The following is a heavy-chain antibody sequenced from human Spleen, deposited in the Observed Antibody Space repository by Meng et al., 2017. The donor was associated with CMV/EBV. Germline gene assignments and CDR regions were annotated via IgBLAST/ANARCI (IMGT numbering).Heavy chain of an antibody. CDR2: INHSGST. CDR1: GGSFSGYY. J-gene: IGHJ4*02. CDR3: ARVDVLVPAAYYDY. D-gene: IGHD2-2*01. V-gene: IGHV4-34*01. Sequence: VYGGSFSGYYWRWIRQPPGKGLEWIGEINHSGSTNYNPSLKSRVSISVDTSKNQFSLKMSSVTAADSAVYYCARVDVLVPAAYYDYWGQGTLVTVSS.